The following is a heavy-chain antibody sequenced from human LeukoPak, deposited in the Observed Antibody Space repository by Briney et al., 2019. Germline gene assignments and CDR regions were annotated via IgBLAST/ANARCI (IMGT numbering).Heavy chain of an antibody. J-gene: IGHJ4*02. Sequence: GGSLRLSCAASGFTFSSYALSWVRQAPGKGLEWVSTINGNGGTTYYADSVKGRFTISRDKSKNTLYLQMNSLRAEDMAVYYCAKRNGYYFDYWGQGTLVTVSS. CDR2: INGNGGTT. D-gene: IGHD2-8*01. CDR3: AKRNGYYFDY. CDR1: GFTFSSYA. V-gene: IGHV3-23*01.